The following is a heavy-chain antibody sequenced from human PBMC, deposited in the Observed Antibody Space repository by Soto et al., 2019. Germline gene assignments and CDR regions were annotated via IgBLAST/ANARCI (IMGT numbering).Heavy chain of an antibody. CDR1: GFTFSTFD. CDR2: IRGVAGST. Sequence: GGSLRLSCAASGFTFSTFDMTWVRQAPGKGLEWVSLIRGVAGSTHYPDSVKGRFTISKDNSNNMLYLEMNSLGADDTAVYFCVKGAWLDYWGQGNMVTVSS. J-gene: IGHJ4*02. V-gene: IGHV3-23*01. CDR3: VKGAWLDY.